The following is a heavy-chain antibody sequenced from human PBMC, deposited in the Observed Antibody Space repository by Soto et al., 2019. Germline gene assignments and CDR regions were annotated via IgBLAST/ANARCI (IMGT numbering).Heavy chain of an antibody. CDR1: GGSISSGSYY. D-gene: IGHD3-3*01. Sequence: SETLSLTCTVSGGSISSGSYYWGWIRQPPGKGLEWIGSIYYSGSTYYNPSLKSRVTISVDTSKNQFSLKLSSVTAADTAVYYCGLRDFWSGLMDVWGKGTTVTVSS. CDR2: IYYSGST. J-gene: IGHJ6*03. V-gene: IGHV4-39*01. CDR3: GLRDFWSGLMDV.